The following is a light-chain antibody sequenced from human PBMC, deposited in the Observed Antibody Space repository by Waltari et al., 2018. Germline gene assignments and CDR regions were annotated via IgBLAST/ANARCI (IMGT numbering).Light chain of an antibody. CDR3: QQYGSSPWT. Sequence: EIGLTQSPGTLSVSPGERATLSCRTSQRISSSFLAWYQQKPGRAPRLLIYGASSRAPDLPDRFSGSGSGTDFSLTVSRLEPEDFAVYYCQQYGSSPWTFGQGTKVDI. CDR1: QRISSSF. CDR2: GAS. J-gene: IGKJ1*01. V-gene: IGKV3-20*01.